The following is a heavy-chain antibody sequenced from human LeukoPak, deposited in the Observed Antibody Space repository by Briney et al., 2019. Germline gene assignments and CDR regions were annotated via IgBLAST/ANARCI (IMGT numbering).Heavy chain of an antibody. CDR3: ARVYYGSGSYSSARFDP. Sequence: SETLSLTCTVSGYSISSGYYWGWIRQPPGKGLEWIGSIYHSGSTYYNPSLKSRVTISVDTSKNQFSLQLSSVTAADTAVYYCARVYYGSGSYSSARFDPWGQGTLVTVSS. CDR2: IYHSGST. CDR1: GYSISSGYY. J-gene: IGHJ5*02. D-gene: IGHD3-10*01. V-gene: IGHV4-38-2*02.